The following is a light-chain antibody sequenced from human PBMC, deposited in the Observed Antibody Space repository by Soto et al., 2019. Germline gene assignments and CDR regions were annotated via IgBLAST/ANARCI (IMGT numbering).Light chain of an antibody. J-gene: IGLJ2*01. Sequence: QSALTQPPSASGSPGQSVTISCTGTSSDVGGYKFVSWYQQYPGKAPKLIIYDFTKRPSGVPDRFSGSKSGNTASLAVSGLQTEDEAEYYCSSYVDSNVVFGGGTKLTVL. CDR2: DFT. CDR3: SSYVDSNVV. CDR1: SSDVGGYKF. V-gene: IGLV2-8*01.